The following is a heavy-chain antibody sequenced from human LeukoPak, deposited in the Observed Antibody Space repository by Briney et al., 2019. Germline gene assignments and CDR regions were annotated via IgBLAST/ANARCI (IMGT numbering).Heavy chain of an antibody. J-gene: IGHJ4*02. CDR1: GYTFTNYD. V-gene: IGHV1-8*01. CDR2: VNTNSGNT. D-gene: IGHD1-26*01. Sequence: ASVKVSCKASGYTFTNYDINWVRRATGQGLEWMGWVNTNSGNTGYAQKFQGRVTMTRDTSISTAYMELRSLRFDDTAVYYCARVTGSIDYWGQGTLVTVSS. CDR3: ARVTGSIDY.